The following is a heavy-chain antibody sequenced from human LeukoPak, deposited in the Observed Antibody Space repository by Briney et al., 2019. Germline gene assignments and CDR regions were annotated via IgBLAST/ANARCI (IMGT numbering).Heavy chain of an antibody. CDR1: GFSFSDYY. Sequence: GGSLRLSCAASGFSFSDYYMSWIRQAPGKGLEWVSLISSTSPSAISYGDSVKGRFTISRDNAKNSLYLQMNSLRAEDTAVYYCARWTYTVIANYYYYMDVWGKGTTVTVSS. J-gene: IGHJ6*03. D-gene: IGHD2-21*01. CDR3: ARWTYTVIANYYYYMDV. V-gene: IGHV3-11*04. CDR2: ISSTSPSAI.